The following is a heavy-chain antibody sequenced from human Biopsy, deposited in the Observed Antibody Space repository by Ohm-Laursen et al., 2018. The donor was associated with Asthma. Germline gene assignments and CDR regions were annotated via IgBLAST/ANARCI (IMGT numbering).Heavy chain of an antibody. Sequence: SLRLSCAASGFTFSTYGMHWVRQAPGKGLEWVAVISCEESVQYFADSVKGRFTFSRDNSKNTLYLQMNSLRAEDSAVYYCPKDVFPGWEVRRGPDYWGQGTLVTVSA. CDR2: ISCEESVQ. D-gene: IGHD1-26*01. CDR1: GFTFSTYG. J-gene: IGHJ4*02. CDR3: PKDVFPGWEVRRGPDY. V-gene: IGHV3-30*18.